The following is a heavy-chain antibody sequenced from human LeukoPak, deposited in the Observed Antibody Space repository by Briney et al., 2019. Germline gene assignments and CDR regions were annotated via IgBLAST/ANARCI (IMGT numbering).Heavy chain of an antibody. CDR1: GFTFTSSA. CDR3: AAPFGQHYCYGMDV. J-gene: IGHJ6*02. CDR2: IVVGSGNT. Sequence: ASVKVSCKASGFTFTSSAVQWVRQARGQRLEWIGWIVVGSGNTNYAQEFQERVTITRDMSTSTAYMEPSSPRSEDTAVYYCAAPFGQHYCYGMDVWGQGTTVTVSS. V-gene: IGHV1-58*01. D-gene: IGHD3-10*01.